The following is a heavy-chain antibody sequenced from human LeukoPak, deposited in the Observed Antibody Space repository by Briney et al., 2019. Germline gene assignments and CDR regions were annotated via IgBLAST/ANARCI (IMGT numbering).Heavy chain of an antibody. CDR2: INPNSGGT. D-gene: IGHD2-2*01. V-gene: IGHV1-2*02. CDR3: ARGEIGDIVVVPADY. Sequence: ASVKVFCKASGYTFTGYYMHWVRQAPGQGLEWMGWINPNSGGTNYAQRFQGRVTMTRDTSISTAYMELSRLRSDDTAVYYCARGEIGDIVVVPADYWGQGTLVTVSS. J-gene: IGHJ4*02. CDR1: GYTFTGYY.